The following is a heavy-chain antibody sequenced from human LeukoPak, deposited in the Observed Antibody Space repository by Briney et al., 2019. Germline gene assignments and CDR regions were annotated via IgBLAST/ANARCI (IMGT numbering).Heavy chain of an antibody. CDR1: GFTFGDYA. D-gene: IGHD3-10*01. Sequence: GGSLRLSCTASGFTFGDYAMSWFRQAPGKGLEWVGFIRSKAYGGTTEYAASVKGRFTISRDDSKSIAYLQMNSLKTEDTAVYYCTRDVVAVGWFGEWIDNYFDYWGRGTLVTVSS. CDR3: TRDVVAVGWFGEWIDNYFDY. J-gene: IGHJ4*02. V-gene: IGHV3-49*03. CDR2: IRSKAYGGTT.